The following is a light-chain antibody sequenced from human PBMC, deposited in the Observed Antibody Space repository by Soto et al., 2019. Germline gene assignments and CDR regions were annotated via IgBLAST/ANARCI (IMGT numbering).Light chain of an antibody. CDR3: QQYRNWPLT. V-gene: IGKV3-15*01. J-gene: IGKJ4*01. CDR2: GAS. Sequence: DIEMTQSPATLSVSPGERATLSCRASQSISSNLAWYQQKPGQAPRLLIYGASTRATGIPARFSGSESGTEFTLTISSLQSEDFAFYYCQQYRNWPLTFGVGTKVEI. CDR1: QSISSN.